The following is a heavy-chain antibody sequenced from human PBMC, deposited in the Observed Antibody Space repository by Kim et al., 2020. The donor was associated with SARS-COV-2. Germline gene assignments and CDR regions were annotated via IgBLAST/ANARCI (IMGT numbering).Heavy chain of an antibody. V-gene: IGHV3-7*01. CDR2: INKDGSET. CDR1: GFSFSTYW. J-gene: IGHJ1*01. D-gene: IGHD2-2*01. Sequence: GGSLRLSCAASGFSFSTYWMTWVRQAPGKGLEWVGNINKDGSETYYMDSVKGRFTMFRDNSKNSMYLQMNSLRADDTAVYYCASDRTSSSCWGQGTPVTV. CDR3: ASDRTSSSC.